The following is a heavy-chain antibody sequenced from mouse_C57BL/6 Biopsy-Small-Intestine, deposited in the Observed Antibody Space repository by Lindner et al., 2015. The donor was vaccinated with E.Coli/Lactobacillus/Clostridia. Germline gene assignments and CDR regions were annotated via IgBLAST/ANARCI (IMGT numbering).Heavy chain of an antibody. CDR3: ARRDYSNWGFAY. J-gene: IGHJ3*01. CDR2: INPNNGGT. CDR1: GYTFTDYN. Sequence: VQLQESGPELVKPGASVKMSCKASGYTFTDYNMHWVKQSHGKSLEWIGYINPNNGGTSYNQKFKGKATLTVNKSSSTAYMELRSLTSEDSAVYYCARRDYSNWGFAYWGQGTLVTVSA. D-gene: IGHD2-5*01. V-gene: IGHV1-22*01.